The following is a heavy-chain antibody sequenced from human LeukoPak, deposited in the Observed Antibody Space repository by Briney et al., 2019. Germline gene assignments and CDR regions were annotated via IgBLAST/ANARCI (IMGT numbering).Heavy chain of an antibody. J-gene: IGHJ4*02. Sequence: QPGRSLRLSCVASGFTFSRYGMHWVRQAPGKGLEWVAVISYDGSNKYYVDSVKGRFTISKDNSKNTLYLQMNSLRAEDTAVYYCAKDRDILTGYLDYWGQGTLVTVSS. D-gene: IGHD3-9*01. CDR3: AKDRDILTGYLDY. CDR1: GFTFSRYG. CDR2: ISYDGSNK. V-gene: IGHV3-30*18.